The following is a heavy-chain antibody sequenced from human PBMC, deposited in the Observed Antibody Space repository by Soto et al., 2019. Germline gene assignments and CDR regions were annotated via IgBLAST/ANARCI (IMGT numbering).Heavy chain of an antibody. Sequence: PGGSLRLSCAASGFTFSSYAMSWVRQAPGKGLEWVSAISGSGGSTYYADSVKGRFTISRDNSKNTLYLQMNSLRAEDTAVYYCAKLRYFEMSKGHDCFDPWGQGTLVTFSS. V-gene: IGHV3-23*01. CDR2: ISGSGGST. D-gene: IGHD3-9*01. CDR1: GFTFSSYA. J-gene: IGHJ5*02. CDR3: AKLRYFEMSKGHDCFDP.